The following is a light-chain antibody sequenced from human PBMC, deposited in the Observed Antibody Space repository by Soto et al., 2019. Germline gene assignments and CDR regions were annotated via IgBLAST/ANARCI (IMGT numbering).Light chain of an antibody. CDR1: SSDVGGYTY. CDR3: SSYTSSSIDYV. Sequence: QSALTQPASVSGSPGQSSTISCTGTSSDVGGYTYVSWYQPHPGKPPKLMIYAVSNRPSGVSNRFSGSQSGNTASLTISGLQAGDEADYYCSSYTSSSIDYVFGTGTKVTVL. V-gene: IGLV2-14*01. J-gene: IGLJ1*01. CDR2: AVS.